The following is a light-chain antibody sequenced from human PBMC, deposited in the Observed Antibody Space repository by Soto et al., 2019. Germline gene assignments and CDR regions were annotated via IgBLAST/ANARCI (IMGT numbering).Light chain of an antibody. CDR3: QHYNSSSEA. J-gene: IGKJ1*01. CDR2: KPS. CDR1: QTIRCW. V-gene: IGKV1-5*03. Sequence: DIQMTQSPSTLSGSVGDRVTITCRASQTIRCWLAWYQQKPVKAPKILIDKPSTLTSGVPSRFGGRGSATEFTLTISSLQPDDFATYDCQHYNSSSEAFGQGTTVELK.